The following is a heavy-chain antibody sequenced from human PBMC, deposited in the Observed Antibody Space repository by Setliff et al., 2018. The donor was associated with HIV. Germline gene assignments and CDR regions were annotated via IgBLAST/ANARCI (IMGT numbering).Heavy chain of an antibody. CDR1: GGSFSSYH. D-gene: IGHD2-2*01. V-gene: IGHV4-4*07. CDR3: ARVGASGVASSMDYHYYMDV. Sequence: PSETLSLTCTVSGGSFSSYHWSWIRHPAGKGLEWIGYIFASGSTKYNPSLESRVTMSVDTSRTQFSLRLRSVTAADTAVYYCARVGASGVASSMDYHYYMDVWGKGTSVTVSS. J-gene: IGHJ6*03. CDR2: IFASGST.